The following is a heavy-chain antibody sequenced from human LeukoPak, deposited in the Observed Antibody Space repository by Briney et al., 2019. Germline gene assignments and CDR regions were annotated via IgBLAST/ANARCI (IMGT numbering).Heavy chain of an antibody. CDR1: GYTFTGYY. CDR2: INPNSGGT. V-gene: IGHV1-2*02. CDR3: ARESGLTGYYRSYYYGMDV. Sequence: GASVKVSCKASGYTFTGYYMHWVRQAPGQGLEWMGWINPNSGGTNYAQKFQGRVTMTRDTSISTAYMELSRLRSDDTAVYYCARESGLTGYYRSYYYGMDVWGQGTTVTVSS. J-gene: IGHJ6*02. D-gene: IGHD3-9*01.